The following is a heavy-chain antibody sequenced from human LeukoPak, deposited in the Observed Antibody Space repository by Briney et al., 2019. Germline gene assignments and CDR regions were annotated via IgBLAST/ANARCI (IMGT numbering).Heavy chain of an antibody. CDR1: GGSFSGYY. V-gene: IGHV4-34*01. J-gene: IGHJ4*02. CDR2: INHSGST. Sequence: PSETLSLTCAVYGGSFSGYYWSWIRQPPGKGLEWIGEINHSGSTNYNPSLKSRVTISVDTSKNQFSLKLSSVTAADTAVYYCARGLGDYYYDSSGYYSDYWGQGTLVTVSS. CDR3: ARGLGDYYYDSSGYYSDY. D-gene: IGHD3-22*01.